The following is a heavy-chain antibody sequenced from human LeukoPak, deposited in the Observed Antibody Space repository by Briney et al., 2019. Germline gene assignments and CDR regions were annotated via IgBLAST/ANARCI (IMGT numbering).Heavy chain of an antibody. CDR2: MSSSSGLI. J-gene: IGHJ4*02. CDR3: AREFDGSASGAGY. Sequence: PGGPLRLSCAASGFTFSRYSMNWVRQAPGKGLEWVSSMSSSSGLIYYGDSVRGRFTVSRDNAKRSLYLQMNSLRADDTAVYYCAREFDGSASGAGYWGQGTLVTVSS. CDR1: GFTFSRYS. V-gene: IGHV3-21*01. D-gene: IGHD1-26*01.